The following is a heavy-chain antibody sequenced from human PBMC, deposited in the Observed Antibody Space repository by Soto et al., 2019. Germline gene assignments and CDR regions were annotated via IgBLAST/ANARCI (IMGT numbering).Heavy chain of an antibody. V-gene: IGHV3-30*18. CDR3: AKDLYSSGWYNYFDP. CDR2: ISFDGRSK. D-gene: IGHD6-19*01. J-gene: IGHJ5*02. Sequence: GGSLRLSCVGSGFTLSDTGIHWVRQAPGKGLEWVAMISFDGRSKHYTDSVKGRFTISRDSSENTVYLLMDSLRAEDTAVYFCAKDLYSSGWYNYFDPWGQGTPVTVSS. CDR1: GFTLSDTG.